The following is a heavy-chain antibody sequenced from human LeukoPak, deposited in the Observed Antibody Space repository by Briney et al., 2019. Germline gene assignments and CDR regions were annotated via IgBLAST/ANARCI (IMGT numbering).Heavy chain of an antibody. CDR2: ISYDGSNK. Sequence: HPGRSLGLSCAASGFTFSSYAMHWVRQAPGKGLEWVAVISYDGSNKYYADSVKGRFTISRDNSKNTLYLQMNSLRAEDTAVYYCARAWRYYDSSGYLDYWGQGTLVTVSS. J-gene: IGHJ4*02. CDR1: GFTFSSYA. CDR3: ARAWRYYDSSGYLDY. V-gene: IGHV3-30-3*01. D-gene: IGHD3-22*01.